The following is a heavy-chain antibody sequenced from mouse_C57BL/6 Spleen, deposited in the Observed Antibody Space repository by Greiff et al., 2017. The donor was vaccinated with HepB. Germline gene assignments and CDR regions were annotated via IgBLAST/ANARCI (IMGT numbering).Heavy chain of an antibody. Sequence: EVKLQESGGGLVKPGGSLKLSCAASGFTFSSYAMSWVRQTPEKRLEWVATISDGGSYTYYPDNVKGRFTISRDNAKNNLYLQMSHLKSEDTAMYYCARDGETAQATDAMDYWGQGTSVTVSS. CDR2: ISDGGSYT. D-gene: IGHD3-2*02. CDR3: ARDGETAQATDAMDY. J-gene: IGHJ4*01. V-gene: IGHV5-4*01. CDR1: GFTFSSYA.